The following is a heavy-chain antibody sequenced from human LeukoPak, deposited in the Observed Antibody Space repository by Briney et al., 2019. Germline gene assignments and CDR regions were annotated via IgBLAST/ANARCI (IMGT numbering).Heavy chain of an antibody. Sequence: PGGSLRLSCATSGFTFRSHAMHWVRQSPGKGLEWVAQIWYDGSNKYYADSVKGRFIVSRDNSKNTLYLQMNSLRAEDTAVYYCARGDGYSSGWYAGLVDYWGQGTLVTVSS. D-gene: IGHD6-19*01. V-gene: IGHV3-30*02. J-gene: IGHJ4*02. CDR1: GFTFRSHA. CDR3: ARGDGYSSGWYAGLVDY. CDR2: IWYDGSNK.